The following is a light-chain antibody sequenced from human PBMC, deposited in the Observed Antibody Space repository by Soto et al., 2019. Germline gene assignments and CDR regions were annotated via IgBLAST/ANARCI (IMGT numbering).Light chain of an antibody. Sequence: EIVLTQSPGTLSLFPGERATLSCRASQTVSSRYLAWYQQKPGQAPRLLIYDASSRATGVPDRFSGGGSGADFTLTISRLEPEDFGVYYCQQYHNSILMFGQGTKVDIK. CDR2: DAS. J-gene: IGKJ1*01. CDR1: QTVSSRY. V-gene: IGKV3-20*01. CDR3: QQYHNSILM.